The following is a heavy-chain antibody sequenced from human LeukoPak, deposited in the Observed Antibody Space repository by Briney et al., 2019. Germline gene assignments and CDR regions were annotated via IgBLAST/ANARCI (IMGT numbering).Heavy chain of an antibody. V-gene: IGHV3-21*01. CDR1: GFTFSSYS. J-gene: IGHJ3*02. D-gene: IGHD2-15*01. CDR3: ARGYCSSGSCYFNAFDI. Sequence: PGGSLRLSCAASGFTFSSYSMNWVRQAPGKGLEWVSSISSSSSYIYYADSVKGRFTISRDNAKNSLYLQMNSLRAEDTAVYYCARGYCSSGSCYFNAFDIWGQGTMVTVSS. CDR2: ISSSSSYI.